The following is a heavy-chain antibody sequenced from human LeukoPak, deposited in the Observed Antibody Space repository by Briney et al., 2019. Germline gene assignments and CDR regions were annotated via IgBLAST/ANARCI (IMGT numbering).Heavy chain of an antibody. V-gene: IGHV3-74*01. Sequence: PGGSLRLSCAASGFTFSNYAMTWVRQAPGKGLVSVSRIHTDGSITTYADSVKGRFTISRDNAKNTLSLLMNSLGAEDTAVYYCVRGTTAWNGMDVWGQGTTVTVSS. CDR2: IHTDGSIT. CDR3: VRGTTAWNGMDV. J-gene: IGHJ6*02. D-gene: IGHD2-2*01. CDR1: GFTFSNYA.